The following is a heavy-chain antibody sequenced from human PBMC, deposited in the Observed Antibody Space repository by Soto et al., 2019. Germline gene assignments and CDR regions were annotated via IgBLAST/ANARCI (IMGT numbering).Heavy chain of an antibody. V-gene: IGHV4-59*08. CDR1: GGSISSYY. Sequence: QVQLQESGPGLVKPSETLSLTCTVSGGSISSYYWSWIRQPPGKGLEWIGYIYYSGSTNYNPSLKRPATISVDTSKNQFSLKLSSVTAAATAVYYCARRYGPGFDYWGQGTLVTVSS. J-gene: IGHJ4*02. D-gene: IGHD4-17*01. CDR3: ARRYGPGFDY. CDR2: IYYSGST.